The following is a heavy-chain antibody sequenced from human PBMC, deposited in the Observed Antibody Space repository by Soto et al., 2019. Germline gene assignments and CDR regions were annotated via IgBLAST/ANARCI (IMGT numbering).Heavy chain of an antibody. Sequence: PGGSLRLSXAASGFTFSRYLMSWVRQAPGKGLEWVANIKEDGSEMYYVDSVKGRFTISRDNAKNSLYLQMSSLRADDTAVYYCAKSLAAAKFYFDSWGQGTLVTVSS. V-gene: IGHV3-7*03. J-gene: IGHJ4*02. D-gene: IGHD6-13*01. CDR1: GFTFSRYL. CDR3: AKSLAAAKFYFDS. CDR2: IKEDGSEM.